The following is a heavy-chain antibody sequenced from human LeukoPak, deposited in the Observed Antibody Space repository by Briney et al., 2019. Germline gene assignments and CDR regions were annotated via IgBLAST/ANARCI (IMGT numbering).Heavy chain of an antibody. V-gene: IGHV4-34*01. CDR2: SNDSGGT. J-gene: IGHJ6*03. CDR1: GGTFSGYY. Sequence: SETLSLTCAVYGGTFSGYYWSWIRQPPGKRLEWVGESNDSGGTNYNPSLKSRVTISADKSKNQVSLTLTSVTAADTAVYYCARLSVIVGAALEYYYYYMDVWGQGTTVTVSS. D-gene: IGHD1-26*01. CDR3: ARLSVIVGAALEYYYYYMDV.